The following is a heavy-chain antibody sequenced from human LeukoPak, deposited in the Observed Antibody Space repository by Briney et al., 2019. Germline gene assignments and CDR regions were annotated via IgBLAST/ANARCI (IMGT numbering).Heavy chain of an antibody. J-gene: IGHJ4*02. CDR2: LPPDELGI. CDR3: VGTIASRGSEY. D-gene: IGHD6-6*01. V-gene: IGHV3-74*01. Sequence: GGSLRLSCAASGFTFTNYWMHWVRQAPGMGLVWVSRLPPDELGIIYADSVEGRFTVSRGNAKNTVYLQMNNLRVDDTAMYYCVGTIASRGSEYWGQGALVTVSS. CDR1: GFTFTNYW.